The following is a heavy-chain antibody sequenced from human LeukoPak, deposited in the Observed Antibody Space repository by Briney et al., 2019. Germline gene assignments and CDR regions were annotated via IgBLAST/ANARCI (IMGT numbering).Heavy chain of an antibody. CDR2: ISGSGGST. V-gene: IGHV3-23*01. CDR1: GFTFSSYA. Sequence: GGSLRLSCTASGFTFSSYAMSWVRQAPGKGLEWVSAISGSGGSTYYADSVKGRFTISRDNSKNTLYLQMNSLRAEDTAVYYCAKAREAGAAGTTRYYFDYWGQGTLVTVSS. CDR3: AKAREAGAAGTTRYYFDY. J-gene: IGHJ4*02. D-gene: IGHD6-13*01.